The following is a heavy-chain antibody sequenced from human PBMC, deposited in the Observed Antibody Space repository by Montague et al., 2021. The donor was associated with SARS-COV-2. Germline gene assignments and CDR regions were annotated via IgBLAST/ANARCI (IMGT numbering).Heavy chain of an antibody. Sequence: SETLSLTCDFAGGSFRDYAWSWIRQPPGKRLEWIGYLSYSGRPIYNPSLESRVSISVDTSKNQFSLRLRSVIAADTAVYYCAGRLPQYTSGWYCDQWGQGTLVAVSS. CDR3: AGRLPQYTSGWYCDQ. J-gene: IGHJ4*02. D-gene: IGHD6-19*01. V-gene: IGHV4-59*08. CDR2: LSYSGRP. CDR1: GGSFRDYA.